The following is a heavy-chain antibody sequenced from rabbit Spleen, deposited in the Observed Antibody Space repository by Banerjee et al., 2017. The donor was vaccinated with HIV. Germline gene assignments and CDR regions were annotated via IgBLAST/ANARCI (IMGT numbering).Heavy chain of an antibody. CDR2: IYTGNGHP. CDR1: GVSFSSSYD. J-gene: IGHJ3*01. V-gene: IGHV1S40*01. Sequence: EESGGGLVKPGASLTLTCTASGVSFSSSYDMCWVRLAPGKGLEWIGCIYTGNGHPHYASWAKGRFTVSKTSSTTVTLQMTSLTAADTATYFCARGSATMTMVITGYYLSLWGQGTLVTVS. D-gene: IGHD2-1*01. CDR3: ARGSATMTMVITGYYLSL.